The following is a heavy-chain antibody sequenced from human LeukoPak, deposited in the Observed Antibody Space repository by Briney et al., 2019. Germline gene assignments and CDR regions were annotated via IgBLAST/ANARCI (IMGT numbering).Heavy chain of an antibody. D-gene: IGHD3-10*01. CDR1: GYTFTSYG. CDR2: ISAYNGNT. CDR3: AREVTMVRGVRTSWYFDL. V-gene: IGHV1-18*01. J-gene: IGHJ2*01. Sequence: GASVKVSCKASGYTFTSYGISWVRQAPGQGLEWMGWISAYNGNTNYAQKLQGRVTMTTDTSTSTAYMEWRSLRSDDTAVYYCAREVTMVRGVRTSWYFDLWGRGTLVTVSS.